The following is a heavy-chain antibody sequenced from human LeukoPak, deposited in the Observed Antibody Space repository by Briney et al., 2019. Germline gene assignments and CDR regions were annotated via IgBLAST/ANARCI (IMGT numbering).Heavy chain of an antibody. CDR2: ISGSGGST. J-gene: IGHJ4*02. CDR3: AKGYYYDSSGSDY. D-gene: IGHD3-22*01. V-gene: IGHV3-23*01. CDR1: EFTFSSYT. Sequence: PGGSPRLSCTASEFTFSSYTMNWVRQAPGKGLECVSAISGSGGSTYYADSVKGRFTISRDNSKNTLYLQMNSLRAEDTAVYYCAKGYYYDSSGSDYWGQGTLVTVSS.